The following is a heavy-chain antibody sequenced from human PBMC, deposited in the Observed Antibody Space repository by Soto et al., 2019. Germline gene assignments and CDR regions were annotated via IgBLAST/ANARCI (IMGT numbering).Heavy chain of an antibody. CDR2: IWYDGSKK. CDR1: GFTFSSYG. D-gene: IGHD1-26*01. V-gene: IGHV3-33*08. J-gene: IGHJ4*02. Sequence: GSLRLSCAASGFTFSSYGMHWVRQAPGKGLEWVAVIWYDGSKKYYADSVKGRFTISRDNSKNTLYLQMNNLRPDDTAVYYCARAPSGSYPEFDYWGQGTLVTVSS. CDR3: ARAPSGSYPEFDY.